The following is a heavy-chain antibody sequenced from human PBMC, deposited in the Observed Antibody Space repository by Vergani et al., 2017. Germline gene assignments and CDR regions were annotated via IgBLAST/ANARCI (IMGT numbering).Heavy chain of an antibody. CDR2: ISGSGGST. Sequence: EVQLLESGGDLVQPGGSLRLSCAASGFTFNHYAMNWVRQAPGKGLEWVSGISGSGGSTYYAGSVKGRFTISRDSSKNTLYLQMSSLRSEDTAVYYCATDLGSGFDYGDYRYDYWGQGTLVTVSS. D-gene: IGHD4-17*01. V-gene: IGHV3-23*01. CDR1: GFTFNHYA. CDR3: ATDLGSGFDYGDYRYDY. J-gene: IGHJ4*02.